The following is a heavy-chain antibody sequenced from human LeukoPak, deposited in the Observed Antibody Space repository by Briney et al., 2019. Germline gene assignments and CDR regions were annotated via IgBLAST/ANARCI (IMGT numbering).Heavy chain of an antibody. CDR2: IKEDGSEK. D-gene: IGHD2-2*01. J-gene: IGHJ4*02. CDR3: ATGRYCSSTSCSAHFDY. Sequence: PGGSLRLSCAASRFTFSNYWMNWVRQAPGKGLEWVANIKEDGSEKYYVDSVKGRFTISRDNAKNSLDLQMNSLRAEDTAVYYCATGRYCSSTSCSAHFDYWGQGTLDTVSS. CDR1: RFTFSNYW. V-gene: IGHV3-7*01.